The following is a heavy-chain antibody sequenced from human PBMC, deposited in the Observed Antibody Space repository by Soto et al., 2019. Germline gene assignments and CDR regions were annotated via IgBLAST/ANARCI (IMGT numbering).Heavy chain of an antibody. V-gene: IGHV1-69*01. D-gene: IGHD1-20*01. J-gene: IGHJ1*01. CDR3: ARGPRSITGTTSSEDFQF. CDR2: IIPIFGIT. Sequence: QAHLMQSGAEVKKPGSSVKVSCKASGGTFSGYAISWVRQRPGRGLEWMGGIIPIFGITTYAEKFQGRITLAADESTGTAFMDLRSLISEDTAVYYCARGPRSITGTTSSEDFQFWG. CDR1: GGTFSGYA.